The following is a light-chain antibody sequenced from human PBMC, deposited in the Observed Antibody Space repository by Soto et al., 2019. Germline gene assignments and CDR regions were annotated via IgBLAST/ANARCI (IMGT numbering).Light chain of an antibody. CDR1: QSVTSSY. V-gene: IGKV3-20*01. Sequence: EIVLTQSPGTLSLSPGERATISCSASQSVTSSYSAWYQQKPGQAPEPRIYGAYNRATGIPDRFSGSGSETDLTLTISRLEPGDCSVFYCQQYGILPCTVGQGTKLVI. CDR2: GAY. CDR3: QQYGILPCT. J-gene: IGKJ2*02.